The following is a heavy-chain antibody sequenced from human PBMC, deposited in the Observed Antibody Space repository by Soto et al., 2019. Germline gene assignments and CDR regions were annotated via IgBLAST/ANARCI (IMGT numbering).Heavy chain of an antibody. V-gene: IGHV2-5*01. J-gene: IGHJ5*02. Sequence: SGPTLVKPTQTLTLTCTFSGFSLSTSGVGVGWIRQPPGKALEWLALIYWNDDKRYSPSLKSRLTITKDTSKNQVVLTMTNMDPVDTSTYYCAHTLYDSSGYYYTGFDPWGQGTLVTVSS. CDR1: GFSLSTSGVG. D-gene: IGHD3-22*01. CDR2: IYWNDDK. CDR3: AHTLYDSSGYYYTGFDP.